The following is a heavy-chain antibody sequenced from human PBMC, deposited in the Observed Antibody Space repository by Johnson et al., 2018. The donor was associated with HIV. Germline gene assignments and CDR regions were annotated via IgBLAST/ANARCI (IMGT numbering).Heavy chain of an antibody. V-gene: IGHV3-23*04. CDR3: AKDREPASYDGFDI. CDR1: GFNFTTYA. CDR2: ISGSGGST. D-gene: IGHD1-26*01. Sequence: VQLVESGGGLVQPGGSLRLSCAASGFNFTTYAMSWVRQAPGKGLEWVSTISGSGGSTYYADSVRGRFTISRDNSKNTLYLQMNTLRAEDTAVYYCAKDREPASYDGFDIWGQGTMVTVSS. J-gene: IGHJ3*02.